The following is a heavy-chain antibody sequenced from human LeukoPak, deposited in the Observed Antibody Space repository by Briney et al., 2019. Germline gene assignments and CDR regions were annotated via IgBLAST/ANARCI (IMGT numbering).Heavy chain of an antibody. CDR3: ARDRRNYYDSSGYSDY. D-gene: IGHD3-22*01. CDR2: IIPIFGTA. V-gene: IGHV1-69*13. CDR1: GGTFSSYA. Sequence: SVEVSCKASGGTFSSYAISWVRQAPGQGLEWMGGIIPIFGTANYAQKFQGRVTITADESTSTAYMELSSLRSEDTAVYYCARDRRNYYDSSGYSDYWGQGTLVTVSS. J-gene: IGHJ4*02.